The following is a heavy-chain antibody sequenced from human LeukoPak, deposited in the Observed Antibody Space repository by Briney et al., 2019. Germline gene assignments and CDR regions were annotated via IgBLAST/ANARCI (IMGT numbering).Heavy chain of an antibody. CDR1: GFTFSSYN. D-gene: IGHD1-26*01. CDR2: ITSSSTYI. V-gene: IGHV3-21*01. CDR3: ARDPYSGGYGDYYYYYMDV. J-gene: IGHJ6*03. Sequence: GGSLRLSCAASGFTFSSYNMNWVRQAPGKGLEWVSSITSSSTYIYYADSVKGRFTISRDNAKNSLYLQMNSLGAEDTAVYYCARDPYSGGYGDYYYYYMDVWGKGTTVTISS.